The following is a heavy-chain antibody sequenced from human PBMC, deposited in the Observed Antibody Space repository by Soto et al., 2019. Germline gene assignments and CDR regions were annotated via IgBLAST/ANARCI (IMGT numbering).Heavy chain of an antibody. CDR2: TYYRSKWYS. CDR3: ARDRVVEMATVDLDY. CDR1: GDIVSSNSAA. Sequence: SQTLSLTCAISGDIVSSNSAAWNWIRQSTSRGLEWLGRTYYRSKWYSDYAVSVKSRIIIKPDTSKNQFSLQLNSVTPEDTAVYYCARDRVVEMATVDLDYWGQGTLVTVSS. V-gene: IGHV6-1*01. J-gene: IGHJ4*02. D-gene: IGHD5-12*01.